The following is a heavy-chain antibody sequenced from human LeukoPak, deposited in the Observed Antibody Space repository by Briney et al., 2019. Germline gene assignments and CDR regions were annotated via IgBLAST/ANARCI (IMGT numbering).Heavy chain of an antibody. V-gene: IGHV4-4*07. D-gene: IGHD3-22*01. CDR1: GFTVSSAY. CDR2: IYTSGST. Sequence: GSLRLSCAASGFTVSSAYMSWIRQPAGKGLEWIGRIYTSGSTNYNPSLKSRVTTSVDTSKNQFSLKLSSVTAADTAVYYCERGPTMIVVVIPRPFDIWGQGTMVTVSS. CDR3: ERGPTMIVVVIPRPFDI. J-gene: IGHJ3*02.